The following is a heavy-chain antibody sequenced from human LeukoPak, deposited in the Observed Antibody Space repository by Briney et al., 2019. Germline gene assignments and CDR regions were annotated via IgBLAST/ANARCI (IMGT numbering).Heavy chain of an antibody. CDR2: INPNSGGT. V-gene: IGHV1-2*06. Sequence: ASVKVSCKXSGYTFTGDYMHWVRQAPGQGLEWMGRINPNSGGTNYSQKFQGRVTMTRDTSISTAYMELSRLRSDDTAVYYCATQYSGSSRLLGYWGQGTLVTVSS. J-gene: IGHJ4*02. CDR3: ATQYSGSSRLLGY. CDR1: GYTFTGDY. D-gene: IGHD1-26*01.